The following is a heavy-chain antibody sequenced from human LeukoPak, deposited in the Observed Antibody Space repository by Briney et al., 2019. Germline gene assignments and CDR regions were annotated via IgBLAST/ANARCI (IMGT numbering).Heavy chain of an antibody. D-gene: IGHD4-17*01. CDR1: GYTFTGYY. CDR2: INPNSDGT. J-gene: IGHJ4*02. Sequence: ASVKVSCKASGYTFTGYYMHWVRQAPGQGLEWMGWINPNSDGTNYAQKFQGRVTMTRDTSISTAYMELSRLRSDDTAVYYCARDYTVTPRRYFDYWGQGTLVTVSS. CDR3: ARDYTVTPRRYFDY. V-gene: IGHV1-2*02.